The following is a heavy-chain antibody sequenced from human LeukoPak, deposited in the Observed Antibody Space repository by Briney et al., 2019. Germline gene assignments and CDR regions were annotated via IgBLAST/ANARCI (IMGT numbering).Heavy chain of an antibody. CDR2: INPNSGGT. J-gene: IGHJ6*03. CDR3: ARVEKLRFLEWLLPNLDHYYMDV. V-gene: IGHV1-2*02. Sequence: ASVKVSCKASGYTFTGYYMHWVRQAPGQGLEWMGWINPNSGGTNYAQKFQGRVTMTRDTSISTAYMELSRLRSDDTAVYYCARVEKLRFLEWLLPNLDHYYMDVWGKGTTVTVSS. CDR1: GYTFTGYY. D-gene: IGHD3-3*01.